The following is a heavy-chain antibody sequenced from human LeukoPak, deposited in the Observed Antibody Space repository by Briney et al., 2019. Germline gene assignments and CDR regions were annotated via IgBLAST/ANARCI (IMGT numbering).Heavy chain of an antibody. CDR2: IIPIFGTA. D-gene: IGHD3-9*01. V-gene: IGHV1-69*05. Sequence: SVKVSCKASGSTFSSYAISWVRQAPGQGLEWMGRIIPIFGTANYAQKFQGRVTITTDESTSTAYMELSSLRSEDTAVYYCARVSDRYDILTGYRHHYFDYWGQGTLVTVSS. CDR1: GSTFSSYA. J-gene: IGHJ4*02. CDR3: ARVSDRYDILTGYRHHYFDY.